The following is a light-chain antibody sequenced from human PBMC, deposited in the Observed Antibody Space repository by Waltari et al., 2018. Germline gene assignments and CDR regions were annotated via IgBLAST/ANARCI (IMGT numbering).Light chain of an antibody. CDR3: HQHYTTPWT. V-gene: IGKV4-1*01. J-gene: IGKJ1*01. Sequence: DIVMTQSPDSLAVSLGERATINCKSSQTVLYRDNNKNYLTWYEHKPGQPPKLLFSWASIRESGVPDRLSASGSGTDFTLTISSLQAEDVAVYYCHQHYTTPWTFGQGTKVEIK. CDR2: WAS. CDR1: QTVLYRDNNKNY.